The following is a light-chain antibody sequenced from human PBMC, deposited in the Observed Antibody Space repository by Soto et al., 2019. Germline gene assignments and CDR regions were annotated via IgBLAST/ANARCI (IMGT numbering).Light chain of an antibody. CDR2: SNN. V-gene: IGLV1-44*01. CDR3: ATWDDDLYTPI. J-gene: IGLJ2*01. CDR1: SSNIGSNA. Sequence: QSVLTQPPSASGTPGQRVTISCSGSSSNIGSNAVNWYQQLPGAAPKVLIYSNNQRPSGVPDRFSGSKSGTSASLAITGLRSDDEADYYCATWDDDLYTPIIGGGTKLTVL.